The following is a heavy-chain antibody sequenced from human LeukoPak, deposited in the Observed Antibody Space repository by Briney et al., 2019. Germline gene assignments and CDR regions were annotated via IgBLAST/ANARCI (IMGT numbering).Heavy chain of an antibody. V-gene: IGHV3-11*01. CDR2: ISSSGHSI. D-gene: IGHD2-21*02. Sequence: GESLRLSCAASGFTISDNYMSWIRQAPGKGLEWITYISSSGHSIYYADSVKGRFTISRDIAQNFVHLQMNSLRAEDTAVYYCARGSVTSLRHFDYWGQGALVTVSS. CDR1: GFTISDNY. J-gene: IGHJ4*02. CDR3: ARGSVTSLRHFDY.